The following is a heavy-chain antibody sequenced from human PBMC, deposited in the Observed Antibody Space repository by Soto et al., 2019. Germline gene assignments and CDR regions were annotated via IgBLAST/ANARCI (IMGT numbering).Heavy chain of an antibody. CDR1: GFTFSSYG. CDR2: ISYDGSNK. V-gene: IGHV3-30*03. Sequence: QVQLVESGGGVVQPGRSLRLSCAASGFTFSSYGMHWVRQAPGKGLEWVAVISYDGSNKYYADSVKGRFTISRDNSKNTLYLQMNSLRAEDTAVYYCARDQGITGTTGFGDYWGQGTLVTVSS. D-gene: IGHD1-7*01. CDR3: ARDQGITGTTGFGDY. J-gene: IGHJ4*02.